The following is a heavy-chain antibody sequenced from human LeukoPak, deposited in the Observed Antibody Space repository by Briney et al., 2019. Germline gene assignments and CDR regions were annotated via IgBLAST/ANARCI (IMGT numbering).Heavy chain of an antibody. Sequence: GGSLRLSCAASGFTFSSCWVSWVRQAPGKGLEWVANIKQDGSEKYYVDSVKGRFTISRDNAKNSLYLQMNSLRAEDTAVYYCARVEGHYYYYYGMDVWGKGTTVTVSS. CDR3: ARVEGHYYYYYGMDV. CDR1: GFTFSSCW. CDR2: IKQDGSEK. V-gene: IGHV3-7*03. J-gene: IGHJ6*04.